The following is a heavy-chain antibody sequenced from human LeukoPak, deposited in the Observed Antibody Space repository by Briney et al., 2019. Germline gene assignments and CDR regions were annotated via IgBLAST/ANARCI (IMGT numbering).Heavy chain of an antibody. CDR2: MNPNSGNT. V-gene: IGHV1-8*02. Sequence: ASVKVSCKASGYTFTGYYMHWVRQATGQGLEWMGWMNPNSGNTGYAQKFQGRVTMTRNTSISTAYMELSSLRSEDTAVYYCARGRYYYDSSGFGDIWSQGTMVTVSS. CDR3: ARGRYYYDSSGFGDI. J-gene: IGHJ3*02. CDR1: GYTFTGYY. D-gene: IGHD3-22*01.